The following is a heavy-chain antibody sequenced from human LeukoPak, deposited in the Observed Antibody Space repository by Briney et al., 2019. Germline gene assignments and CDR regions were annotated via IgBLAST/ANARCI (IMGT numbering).Heavy chain of an antibody. Sequence: ASVTVSCKGSGYSFTSYWIGWVRQMPGKGLEWMGIIYPGDSDTRYSPSFQGQVTISADKSISTAYLQWSSLKASDTAMYYCARRDCSSTSCQGFDPWGQGTLVTVSS. CDR1: GYSFTSYW. CDR2: IYPGDSDT. CDR3: ARRDCSSTSCQGFDP. D-gene: IGHD2-2*01. V-gene: IGHV5-51*01. J-gene: IGHJ5*02.